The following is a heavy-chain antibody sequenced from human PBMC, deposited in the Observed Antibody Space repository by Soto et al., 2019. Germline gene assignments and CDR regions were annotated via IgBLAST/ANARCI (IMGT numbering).Heavy chain of an antibody. V-gene: IGHV1-8*01. D-gene: IGHD3-22*01. CDR1: GYTFTSYD. Sequence: ASVKVSCKASGYTFTSYDINWVRQATGQGLEWMGWMNPNSGNTGYAQKFQGRVTITADESTSTAYMELSSLRSEDTAVYYCARAPRNYYDSSGYGSGYAFDIWGQGTMVTVSS. CDR2: MNPNSGNT. J-gene: IGHJ3*02. CDR3: ARAPRNYYDSSGYGSGYAFDI.